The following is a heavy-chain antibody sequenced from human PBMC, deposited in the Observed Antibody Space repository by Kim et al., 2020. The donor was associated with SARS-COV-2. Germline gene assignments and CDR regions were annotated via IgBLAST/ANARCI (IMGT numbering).Heavy chain of an antibody. CDR3: ARLRSESEYSSGWYYYYYYMDV. CDR1: GGSISSYY. Sequence: SETLSLTCTVSGGSISSYYWSWIRQPPGKGLEWIGYIYYSGSTNYNPSLKSRVTISVDTSKNQFSLKLSSVTAADTAVYYCARLRSESEYSSGWYYYYYYMDVWGKGTTVTVSS. V-gene: IGHV4-59*08. J-gene: IGHJ6*03. CDR2: IYYSGST. D-gene: IGHD6-19*01.